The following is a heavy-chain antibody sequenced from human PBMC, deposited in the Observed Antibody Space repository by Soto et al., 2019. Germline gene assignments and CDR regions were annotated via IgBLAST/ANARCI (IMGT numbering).Heavy chain of an antibody. CDR2: IKQDGSQN. CDR3: ARDHINGWKFDY. CDR1: GLTFNTFA. V-gene: IGHV3-7*01. Sequence: PGGSLRLSCVTSGLTFNTFAMSWVRQAPGKGLEWVANIKQDGSQNYYVDSVKGRFTTSRDNTKNSFYLQMNSLRAEDTAVYYCARDHINGWKFDYWGRGTLVTVS. J-gene: IGHJ4*02. D-gene: IGHD6-19*01.